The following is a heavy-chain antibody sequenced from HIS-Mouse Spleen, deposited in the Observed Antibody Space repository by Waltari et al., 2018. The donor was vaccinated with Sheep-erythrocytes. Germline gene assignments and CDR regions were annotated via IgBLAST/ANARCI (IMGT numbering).Heavy chain of an antibody. J-gene: IGHJ6*02. CDR2: ISDDGSNK. CDR3: AKDGVLRFVEGIWGYYYYGMDV. V-gene: IGHV3-30*18. Sequence: QVQLVESGGGVVQPGRSLRLSCAASGFTFSSYGMHWVRQAPGKGLEWVAVISDDGSNKYYADSVKGRFTIARDNSKNTLYLQMNSLRAEDTAVYYCAKDGVLRFVEGIWGYYYYGMDVWGQGTTVTVSS. D-gene: IGHD3-3*01. CDR1: GFTFSSYG.